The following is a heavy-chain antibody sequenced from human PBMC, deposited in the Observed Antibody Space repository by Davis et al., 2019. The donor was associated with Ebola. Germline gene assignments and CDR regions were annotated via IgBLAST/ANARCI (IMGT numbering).Heavy chain of an antibody. D-gene: IGHD3-16*01. Sequence: GESLKISCAASGFTFSSYAMSWVRQAPGKGLEWVSSISSSSSYIYYADSAKGRFTISRDNAKNSLYLQMNSLRAEDTAVYYCARDRPLDFFFGDYYGMDVWGQGTTVTVSS. CDR2: ISSSSSYI. V-gene: IGHV3-21*01. CDR1: GFTFSSYA. CDR3: ARDRPLDFFFGDYYGMDV. J-gene: IGHJ6*02.